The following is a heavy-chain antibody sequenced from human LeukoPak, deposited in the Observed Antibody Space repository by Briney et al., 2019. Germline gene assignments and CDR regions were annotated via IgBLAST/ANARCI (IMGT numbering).Heavy chain of an antibody. Sequence: GGSLRLSCAASGFTFSSYWMHWVRQAPGKGLEWVSYISGSSTHTNYADSVKGRFTISRDNAKKSLYLQMNSLRAEDTAVYYCATPGLLGYCSSAIRAPPGYWGQGTLVTVSS. CDR3: ATPGLLGYCSSAIRAPPGY. J-gene: IGHJ4*02. D-gene: IGHD2-2*01. CDR1: GFTFSSYW. CDR2: ISGSSTHT. V-gene: IGHV3-11*03.